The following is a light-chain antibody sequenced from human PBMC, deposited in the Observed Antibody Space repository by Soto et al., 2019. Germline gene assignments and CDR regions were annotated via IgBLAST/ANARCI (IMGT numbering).Light chain of an antibody. CDR3: QQYKSYPST. Sequence: DFVMSQSPLSLPVTPGQPASISCRSSQSLVQSDGKTYLNWFQQRPGQAPRRLIYKVSNRDTGVPSRFSGSGSGTEFTLTISSLQPEDFATYYCQQYKSYPSTFGQGTRLDIK. CDR1: QSLVQSDGKTY. J-gene: IGKJ1*01. CDR2: KVS. V-gene: IGKV2-30*02.